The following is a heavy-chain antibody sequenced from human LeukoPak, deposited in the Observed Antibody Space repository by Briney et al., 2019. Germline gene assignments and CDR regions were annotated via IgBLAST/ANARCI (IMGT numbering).Heavy chain of an antibody. Sequence: GGSLRLSCAASGFTFSNYWVHWVRQAPGKGLVWVSGIDRDGSTTKYADSLNGRFTVSTHNANNTLNLQMNSLRAEDTAVYYCARDKKSGKSSEIDYWGQGTLVTVSS. J-gene: IGHJ4*02. CDR3: ARDKKSGKSSEIDY. CDR1: GFTFSNYW. D-gene: IGHD1-26*01. V-gene: IGHV3-74*03. CDR2: IDRDGSTT.